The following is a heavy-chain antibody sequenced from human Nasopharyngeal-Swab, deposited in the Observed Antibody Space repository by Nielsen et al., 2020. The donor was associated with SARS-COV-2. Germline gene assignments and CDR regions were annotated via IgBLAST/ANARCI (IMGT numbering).Heavy chain of an antibody. CDR2: IYSCGST. CDR3: ARGFYYGSGSQGFDY. Sequence: WIRQPPGKGLEWVSVIYSCGSTYYADSVKGRFTISRDNAKNSLYLQMNSLRAEDTAVYYCARGFYYGSGSQGFDYWGQGTLVTVSS. V-gene: IGHV3-66*03. D-gene: IGHD3-10*01. J-gene: IGHJ4*02.